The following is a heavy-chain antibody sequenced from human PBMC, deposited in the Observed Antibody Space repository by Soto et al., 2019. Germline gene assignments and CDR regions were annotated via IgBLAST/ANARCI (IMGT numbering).Heavy chain of an antibody. CDR2: MYYSGGS. Sequence: SETLSLTCTVSGASMNNYYGRWVRQPPGKGLEWIGYMYYSGGSNSNPSRKGRVTISVDTSKNQISLKLTSVTAADTAVYYCVRSGHSFGGVMWGQGTLVTVSS. J-gene: IGHJ4*02. CDR3: VRSGHSFGGVM. CDR1: GASMNNYY. V-gene: IGHV4-59*01. D-gene: IGHD3-16*01.